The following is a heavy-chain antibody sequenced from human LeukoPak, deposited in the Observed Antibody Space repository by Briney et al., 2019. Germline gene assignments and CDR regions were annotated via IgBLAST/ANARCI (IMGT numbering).Heavy chain of an antibody. Sequence: PSETLSLTCTVSGGSIGSHYWTWIRQPPGKGLEWIGEINHSGSTNYNPSLKSRVTISVDTSKNQFSLKLSSVTAADTAVYYCARRRSGWYGENWFDPWGQGTLVTVSS. D-gene: IGHD6-19*01. J-gene: IGHJ5*02. V-gene: IGHV4-34*01. CDR1: GGSIGSHY. CDR2: INHSGST. CDR3: ARRRSGWYGENWFDP.